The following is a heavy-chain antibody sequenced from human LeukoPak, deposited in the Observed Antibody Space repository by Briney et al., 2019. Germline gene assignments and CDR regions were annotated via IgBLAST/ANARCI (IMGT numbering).Heavy chain of an antibody. D-gene: IGHD6-19*01. CDR3: AKTGGWYFDY. Sequence: GGSLRLSCAASGFTFSSYDMRWVRQAPGKGLEWVSGISGSGGSTYYADSVKGRFTISRDNSKNTLYLQMNNLRAEDTAVYYCAKTGGWYFDYWGQGTLVTVSS. V-gene: IGHV3-23*01. CDR2: ISGSGGST. J-gene: IGHJ4*02. CDR1: GFTFSSYD.